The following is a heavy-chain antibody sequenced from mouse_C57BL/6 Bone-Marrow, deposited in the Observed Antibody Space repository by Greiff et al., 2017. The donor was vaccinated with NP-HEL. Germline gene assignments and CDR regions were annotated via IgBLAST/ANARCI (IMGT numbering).Heavy chain of an antibody. V-gene: IGHV14-4*01. CDR2: IDPENGDT. Sequence: VQLQQSGAELVRPGASVKLSCTASGFNIKDDYMHWVKQRPEQGLEWIGWIDPENGDTEYASKFQGKATITGDTSSNTAYLQLSSLTSEDTAVYYCTTWGDYDDGARDYWGQGTSVTVSS. CDR1: GFNIKDDY. CDR3: TTWGDYDDGARDY. D-gene: IGHD2-4*01. J-gene: IGHJ4*01.